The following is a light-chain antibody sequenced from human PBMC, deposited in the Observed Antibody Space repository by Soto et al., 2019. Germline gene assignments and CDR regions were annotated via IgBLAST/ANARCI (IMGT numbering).Light chain of an antibody. V-gene: IGLV1-40*01. J-gene: IGLJ1*01. CDR2: GGN. CDR1: SSNIGAPYD. CDR3: GTWDTSLSAYV. Sequence: QSVLTQPPSVSGAPGQTVTISCTGSSSNIGAPYDVHWYQHLPGTAPKLLIYGGNNRPSGVPDRFSGSRSGTSATLGIAGLQTGDEADYYCGTWDTSLSAYVFGGGTKVTVL.